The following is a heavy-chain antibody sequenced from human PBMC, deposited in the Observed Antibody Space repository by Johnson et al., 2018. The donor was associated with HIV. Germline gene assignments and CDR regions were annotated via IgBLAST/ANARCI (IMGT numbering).Heavy chain of an antibody. CDR3: ARLDTSRRDAFDI. CDR1: GFTVSSSW. CDR2: IRNDGSET. V-gene: IGHV3-74*02. J-gene: IGHJ3*02. Sequence: VQLVESGGGLIQPGGSLRLSCAASGFTVSSSWMHWVRQAPGKGLVWVSRIRNDGSETAYADSVKGRFFIYSDNSKNTLYLQMDSLRDEDTAVYYCARLDTSRRDAFDIWGQGTMVTVSS.